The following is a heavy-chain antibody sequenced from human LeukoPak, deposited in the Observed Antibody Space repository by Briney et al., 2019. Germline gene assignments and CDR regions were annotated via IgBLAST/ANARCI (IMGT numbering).Heavy chain of an antibody. CDR2: IKQDGSEK. D-gene: IGHD2-15*01. CDR3: ARDGGYCSGGSCYSYYYYGMDV. Sequence: SGGSLRLSCAASGFTFSSYWMSWVRQAPGKGLEWVANIKQDGSEKYYVDSVKGRFTISRDNAKNSLYLQMNSLRAEDTAVYCCARDGGYCSGGSCYSYYYYGMDVWGKGTTVTVSS. CDR1: GFTFSSYW. J-gene: IGHJ6*04. V-gene: IGHV3-7*03.